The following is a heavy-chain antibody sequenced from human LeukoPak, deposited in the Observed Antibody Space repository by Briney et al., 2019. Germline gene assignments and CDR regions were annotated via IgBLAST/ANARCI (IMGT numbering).Heavy chain of an antibody. CDR2: IYTSGST. V-gene: IGHV4-4*07. CDR3: ARDSGWHNAFDI. D-gene: IGHD6-19*01. CDR1: GGSISSYY. J-gene: IGHJ3*02. Sequence: PSETLSLTCTVSGGSISSYYWSWIRPPAGKRLARIGRIYTSGSTNYNPSLKSRVTMSVDTSKNQFSLKLSSVTAADTAVYYCARDSGWHNAFDIWGQGTMVTVSS.